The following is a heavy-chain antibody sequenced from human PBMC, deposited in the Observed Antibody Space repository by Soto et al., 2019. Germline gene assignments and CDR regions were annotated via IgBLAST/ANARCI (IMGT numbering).Heavy chain of an antibody. J-gene: IGHJ6*02. CDR3: ARNGGNSGNYYYYGMDV. Sequence: QVQLVQSGAEVKKPGSSVKVSCKASGGTFSSYAISWVRQAPGQGLEWMGGIIPIFGTANYAQKFQGRVTITADEYTSTAYMELSSLRSEDTAVYYCARNGGNSGNYYYYGMDVWGQGTTVTVSS. CDR2: IIPIFGTA. V-gene: IGHV1-69*01. CDR1: GGTFSSYA. D-gene: IGHD2-21*02.